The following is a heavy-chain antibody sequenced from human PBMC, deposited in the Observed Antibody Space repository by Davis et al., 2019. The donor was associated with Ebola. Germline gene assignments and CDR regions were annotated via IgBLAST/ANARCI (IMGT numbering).Heavy chain of an antibody. V-gene: IGHV3-23*01. J-gene: IGHJ1*01. CDR2: ISGSGGST. D-gene: IGHD3-22*01. Sequence: PGGSLRLSCAASGFTFSSYAMSWVRQAPGKGLEWVSAISGSGGSTYYADSVKGRFTISRDNSKNTLYLQMNSLRAEDTAVYYCAKGAHYYDSSGYGQYFQHWGQGTLVTVSS. CDR3: AKGAHYYDSSGYGQYFQH. CDR1: GFTFSSYA.